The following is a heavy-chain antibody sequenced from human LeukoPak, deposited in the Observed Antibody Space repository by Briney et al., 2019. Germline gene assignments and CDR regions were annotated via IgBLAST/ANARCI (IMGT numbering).Heavy chain of an antibody. D-gene: IGHD1-26*01. CDR1: GGSVSSGSYY. Sequence: PSETPSLTCTVSGGSVSSGSYYWSWIRQPPGKGLEWIGYIYYSGSTNYNPSLKSRVTISVDTSKNQFSLKLSSVTAADTAVYYCARGTTGIVGAIYYFDYWGQGTLVTVSS. CDR3: ARGTTGIVGAIYYFDY. CDR2: IYYSGST. V-gene: IGHV4-61*01. J-gene: IGHJ4*02.